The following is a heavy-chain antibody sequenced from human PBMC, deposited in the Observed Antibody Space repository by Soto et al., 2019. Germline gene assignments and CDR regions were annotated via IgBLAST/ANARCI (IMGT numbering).Heavy chain of an antibody. CDR1: GGSTKSDYY. V-gene: IGHV4-30-4*01. Sequence: LSLTCTVSGGSTKSDYYWAWVRQFPGGGLQWMGYKYYSGATDSDPSLERRVSFSVDMSKNQFSLNLTSVTVADTAVYYCARGRPSYFYYGLDVWGQGIPVTVSS. J-gene: IGHJ6*02. CDR3: ARGRPSYFYYGLDV. CDR2: KYYSGAT.